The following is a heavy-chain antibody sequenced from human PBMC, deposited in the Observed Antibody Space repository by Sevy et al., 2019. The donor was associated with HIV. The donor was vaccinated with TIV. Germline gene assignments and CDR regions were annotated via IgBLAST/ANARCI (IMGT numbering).Heavy chain of an antibody. Sequence: GGSLRLSCAASGFTFSSYGMHWVRQAPGKGLEWVAVIWYDGSNKYYADSVKGRFTISRDNSKNTLYLQMNSLRAEDTAVYYCARDGYQLLYGPNYGMDVWGQRTTVTVSS. V-gene: IGHV3-33*01. J-gene: IGHJ6*02. CDR2: IWYDGSNK. D-gene: IGHD2-2*02. CDR3: ARDGYQLLYGPNYGMDV. CDR1: GFTFSSYG.